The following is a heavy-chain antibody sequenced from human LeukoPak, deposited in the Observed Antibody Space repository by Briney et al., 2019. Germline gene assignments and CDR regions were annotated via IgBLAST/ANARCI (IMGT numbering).Heavy chain of an antibody. J-gene: IGHJ6*02. CDR3: ARDGVVPAAIDYYYGMDV. V-gene: IGHV1-58*02. CDR1: GFTFTTSA. CDR2: IVVGSGNT. D-gene: IGHD2-2*01. Sequence: GASVKVSCKASGFTFTTSAMQWVRQARGQRLEWIGWIVVGSGNTNYAQKLQGRVTMTTDTSTSTAYMELRSLRSDDTAVYYCARDGVVPAAIDYYYGMDVWGQGTTVTVSS.